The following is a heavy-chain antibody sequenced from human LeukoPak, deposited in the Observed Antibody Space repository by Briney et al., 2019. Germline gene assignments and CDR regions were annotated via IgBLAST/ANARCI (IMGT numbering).Heavy chain of an antibody. CDR1: GFTFSSYA. V-gene: IGHV3-23*01. CDR3: AKQAGRGYDSLFDY. Sequence: PGGSLRLSCAASGFTFSSYAMSWVRQAPGKGLEWVSAISGSGGSTYYADSVKGRFTFSRDNSKNTLYMQMNSLRAEDTAVYYCAKQAGRGYDSLFDYWGQGTLVTVSS. J-gene: IGHJ4*02. CDR2: ISGSGGST. D-gene: IGHD5-12*01.